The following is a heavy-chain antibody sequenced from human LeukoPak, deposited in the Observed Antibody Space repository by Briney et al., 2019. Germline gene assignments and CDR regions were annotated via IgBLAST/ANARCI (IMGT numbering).Heavy chain of an antibody. CDR1: GFTFSSYA. V-gene: IGHV3-30*04. CDR3: ARETRAAFDP. J-gene: IGHJ5*02. CDR2: ISYDGSNK. D-gene: IGHD2-15*01. Sequence: PGGSLRLSCAASGFTFSSYAMHWVRQAPGKGLEWVAVISYDGSNKYYADSVKGRFTISRDNSKNTLYLQMNSLRAEDTAVYYCARETRAAFDPWGQGTLVTVSS.